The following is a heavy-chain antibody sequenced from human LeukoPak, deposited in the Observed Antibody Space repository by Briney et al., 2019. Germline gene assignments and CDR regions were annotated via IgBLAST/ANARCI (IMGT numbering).Heavy chain of an antibody. CDR2: ISGSGGST. V-gene: IGHV3-23*01. D-gene: IGHD2-21*02. J-gene: IGHJ6*03. CDR3: AKDPGRFGDYYYYYYYYMDV. Sequence: GGSLRLSCAASGFTFSSYAISWVRQAPGKGLEWVSAISGSGGSTYYADSVEGRFTISRDNSKNTLYLQMNSLRAEDTAVYYCAKDPGRFGDYYYYYYYYMDVWGKGTTVTVSS. CDR1: GFTFSSYA.